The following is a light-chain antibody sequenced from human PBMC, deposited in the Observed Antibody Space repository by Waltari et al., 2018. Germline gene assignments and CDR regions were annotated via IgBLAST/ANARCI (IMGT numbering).Light chain of an antibody. J-gene: IGKJ1*01. CDR2: KAS. V-gene: IGKV1-5*03. CDR3: QQYSTYSRT. Sequence: DVQMTQSPSTLSASVGARVTITCRASQSISNWLACYQQKPGKAPKVLIYKASNLESGVPSRFSGSGSGTEFTLTISSLQPDDCATYYCQQYSTYSRTFGQGTKVEIK. CDR1: QSISNW.